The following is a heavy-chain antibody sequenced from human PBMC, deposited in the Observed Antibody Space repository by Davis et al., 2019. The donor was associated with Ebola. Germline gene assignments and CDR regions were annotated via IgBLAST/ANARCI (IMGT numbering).Heavy chain of an antibody. CDR1: GFTFSDYY. V-gene: IGHV3-11*01. J-gene: IGHJ4*02. D-gene: IGHD2-2*01. Sequence: PGGSLRLSCAASGFTFSDYYMSWIRQAPGKGLEWVSYISSSGSTIYYADSVKGRFTISRDNAKNSLYLQMNSLRAEDTAVYYCAKGRSSTTSCFNYWGQGTLVTVSS. CDR3: AKGRSSTTSCFNY. CDR2: ISSSGSTI.